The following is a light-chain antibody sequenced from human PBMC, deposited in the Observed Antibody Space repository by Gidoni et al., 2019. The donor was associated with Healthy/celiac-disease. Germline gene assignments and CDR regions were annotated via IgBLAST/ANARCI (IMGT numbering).Light chain of an antibody. Sequence: DIQITQSPSTLSASVGDRVTSTCRASQSISSWLAWYQQKPGKAPKLLIYKASSLESGVPSRFSGSGSGTEFTLTISSLQPDDFATYYCQQYNSYSYTFGQGTKLEIK. CDR3: QQYNSYSYT. V-gene: IGKV1-5*03. CDR2: KAS. J-gene: IGKJ2*01. CDR1: QSISSW.